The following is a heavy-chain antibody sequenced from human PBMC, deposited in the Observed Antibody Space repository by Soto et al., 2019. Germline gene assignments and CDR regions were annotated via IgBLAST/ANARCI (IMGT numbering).Heavy chain of an antibody. Sequence: ASVKVSCKASGYTFINYFLNWVRQAPGQGLEWMGIINPTDGSTNYAQKFQGRVTMTSDTSTSTVYIELSSLRSEDTAVYYCARIPVYYYDSSGYSDYWGQGTLVTVS. V-gene: IGHV1-46*01. D-gene: IGHD3-22*01. CDR1: GYTFINYF. CDR3: ARIPVYYYDSSGYSDY. CDR2: INPTDGST. J-gene: IGHJ4*02.